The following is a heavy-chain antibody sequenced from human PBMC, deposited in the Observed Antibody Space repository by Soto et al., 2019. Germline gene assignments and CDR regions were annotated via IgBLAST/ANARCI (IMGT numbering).Heavy chain of an antibody. CDR2: LSDAGGNT. J-gene: IGHJ6*02. CDR1: EFTYSSYA. CDR3: AKVTTDFSHPMGPFFFYGMDV. Sequence: QVQLLESGGGVVQPGRSRRLSCSASEFTYSSYAMNWVRQAPGKGLEWVAGLSDAGGNTFYGDSVRGRFTISRDSSRNTVFLQMNSLSPEDTATYYCAKVTTDFSHPMGPFFFYGMDVWGQGTTVTVSS. V-gene: IGHV3-30-3*01.